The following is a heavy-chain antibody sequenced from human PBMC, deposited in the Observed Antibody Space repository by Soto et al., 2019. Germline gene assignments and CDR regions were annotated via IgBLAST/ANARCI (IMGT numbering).Heavy chain of an antibody. CDR1: GGSFSGYY. V-gene: IGHV4-34*01. CDR3: ARVGYSSSSQGGGPTGERRNYYYMDV. J-gene: IGHJ6*03. D-gene: IGHD6-6*01. Sequence: KQSQTLSLTCAVSGGSFSGYYWSWIRQPPGKGLEWIGEINHSGSTNYNPSLKSRVTISVDTSKNQVSLKLSSVTAADTAVYYCARVGYSSSSQGGGPTGERRNYYYMDVWGKGTTVTVSS. CDR2: INHSGST.